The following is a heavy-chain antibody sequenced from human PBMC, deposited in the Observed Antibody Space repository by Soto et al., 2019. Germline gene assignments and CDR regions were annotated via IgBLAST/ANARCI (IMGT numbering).Heavy chain of an antibody. J-gene: IGHJ4*02. CDR2: ITSDGSST. D-gene: IGHD3-22*01. V-gene: IGHV3-74*01. CDR1: GFTFSSYW. Sequence: WGSLRLSCAASGFTFSSYWMHWVRQAPGKGLVWVSRITSDGSSTTYADSVKGRFTISRDNAKNTLYLQMNSLRAEDTAVYYCALVYYYNSSGYFLLPDYWGQGTLVTVSS. CDR3: ALVYYYNSSGYFLLPDY.